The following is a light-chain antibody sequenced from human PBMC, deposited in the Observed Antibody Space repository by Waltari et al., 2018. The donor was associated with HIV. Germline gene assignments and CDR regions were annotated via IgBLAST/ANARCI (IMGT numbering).Light chain of an antibody. Sequence: DIQMTQSPSSLSASVGDRVTITCRASQGIGNNLAWYQQKPGKVPRLLIYAAFTLQSGVPSRFSGSGTGTDFSLTISSLQPEDVATYYCQKHNSAPWTFGQGTKVEIK. V-gene: IGKV1-27*01. J-gene: IGKJ1*01. CDR3: QKHNSAPWT. CDR2: AAF. CDR1: QGIGNN.